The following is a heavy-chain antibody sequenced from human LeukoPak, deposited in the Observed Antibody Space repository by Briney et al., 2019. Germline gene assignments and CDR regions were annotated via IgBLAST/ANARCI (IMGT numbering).Heavy chain of an antibody. V-gene: IGHV3-21*01. J-gene: IGHJ4*01. CDR2: INTVATYI. Sequence: GGSLRLSCAASGFTFTSFSFNWVRQAPGKGLEWVSSINTVATYIYYADSVRGRFTISRDNAKNSVYLQMDSLRAEDTGVYYCARLRRNGDSGGFYYYYDYWGQEPWSPSPQ. CDR3: ARLRRNGDSGGFYYYYDY. D-gene: IGHD3-22*01. CDR1: GFTFTSFS.